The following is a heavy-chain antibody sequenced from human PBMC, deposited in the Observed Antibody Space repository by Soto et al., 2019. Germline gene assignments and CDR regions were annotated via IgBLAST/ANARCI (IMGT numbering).Heavy chain of an antibody. CDR1: GFTFSVYA. CDR3: ARKVSGSTGRPDLWYFDL. J-gene: IGHJ2*01. V-gene: IGHV3-23*01. Sequence: EVQLLDSGGGLVQPGGSLRLSCAASGFTFSVYALTWVRQAPGKGLEWVSAISGGGDATFYADSVKGRVTISRDNSKNTLYLQMNTLRAEDTAVYYCARKVSGSTGRPDLWYFDLWGRGTLVTVSS. CDR2: ISGGGDAT. D-gene: IGHD3-10*01.